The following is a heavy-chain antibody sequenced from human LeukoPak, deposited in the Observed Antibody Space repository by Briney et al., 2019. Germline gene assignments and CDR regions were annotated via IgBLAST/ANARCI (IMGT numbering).Heavy chain of an antibody. CDR3: ARDHEQVVQSDAFDI. D-gene: IGHD6-13*01. Sequence: GGSLRLSCAASGFTYSSYSMNWVRQAPGKGLEWVSSISSSGTYIYYADSVKGRFTISRDDAKNSLYLQMNSLRAEDTAVYYCARDHEQVVQSDAFDIWGQGTMVTVSS. CDR2: ISSSGTYI. V-gene: IGHV3-21*01. CDR1: GFTYSSYS. J-gene: IGHJ3*02.